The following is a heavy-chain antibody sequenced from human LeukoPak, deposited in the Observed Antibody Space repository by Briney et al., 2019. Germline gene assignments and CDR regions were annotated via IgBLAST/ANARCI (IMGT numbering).Heavy chain of an antibody. CDR2: IPYDGSNK. Sequence: SLRLSCAACLFTFRGCGMHGVRQAPGKGREGGAVIPYDGSNKYYADSVKGRFTISRDNSKNTRYMQMNSLRAEDTAVYYCGVMVVAAMYDCWGQGTLVTVSS. D-gene: IGHD2-21*02. V-gene: IGHV3-30*03. J-gene: IGHJ4*02. CDR1: LFTFRGCG. CDR3: GVMVVAAMYDC.